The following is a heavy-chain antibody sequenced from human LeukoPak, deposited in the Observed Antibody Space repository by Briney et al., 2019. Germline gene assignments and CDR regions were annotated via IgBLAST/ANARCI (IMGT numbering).Heavy chain of an antibody. CDR2: IYHTGST. Sequence: SETLSLTCAVYGGSFSGYYWGWIRQPPGKGLEWIGSIYHTGSTYYNPSLKSRVTISVDTSKNQFSLRLSSVTAADTAVYYCARGVTMIGRLRFDPWGQGTLVTVSS. D-gene: IGHD3-22*01. CDR3: ARGVTMIGRLRFDP. V-gene: IGHV4-38-2*01. J-gene: IGHJ5*02. CDR1: GGSFSGYY.